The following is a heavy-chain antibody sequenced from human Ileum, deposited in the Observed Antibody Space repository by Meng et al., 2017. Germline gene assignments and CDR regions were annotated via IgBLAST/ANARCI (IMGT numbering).Heavy chain of an antibody. V-gene: IGHV3-23*01. CDR3: AKLVRE. CDR2: ITGGAGDT. Sequence: GGSLRLSCAASGFAFSSSSLSWVRQAPGKGLEWVAVITGGAGDTYYADSVKGRFTISRDISTNMLYLQMNSLRAEDTAVYYCAKLVREWGQGTLVTVS. J-gene: IGHJ4*02. CDR1: GFAFSSSS. D-gene: IGHD1-26*01.